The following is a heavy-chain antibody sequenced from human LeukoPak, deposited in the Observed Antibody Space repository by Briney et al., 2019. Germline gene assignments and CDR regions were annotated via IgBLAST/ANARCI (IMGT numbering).Heavy chain of an antibody. V-gene: IGHV3-23*01. CDR2: ITDGADT. J-gene: IGHJ4*02. CDR3: AKVDYWSPENYLDS. D-gene: IGHD1-1*01. Sequence: GGALRLSCAASGFPFGSYAMTWVRRAPGKGRLSVSVITDGADTYYADSVKGRFTISRDNSQNTVHLQMDNLRADDTAVYYCAKVDYWSPENYLDSWGQGTLVTVSS. CDR1: GFPFGSYA.